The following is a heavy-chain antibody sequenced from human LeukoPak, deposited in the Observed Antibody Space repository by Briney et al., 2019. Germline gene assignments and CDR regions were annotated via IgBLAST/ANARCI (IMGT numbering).Heavy chain of an antibody. CDR3: ARGGYTNNWFDP. CDR2: IYHSGST. CDR1: GGSISSGGYS. J-gene: IGHJ5*02. D-gene: IGHD2-2*02. Sequence: SETLSLTCAVSGGSISSGGYSWSWIRQPPGKGLEWIGYIYHSGSTYYNPSLKSRVTISVDRSKNQFSLKLSSVTAADTAVYYCARGGYTNNWFDPWGQGTLVTVSS. V-gene: IGHV4-30-2*01.